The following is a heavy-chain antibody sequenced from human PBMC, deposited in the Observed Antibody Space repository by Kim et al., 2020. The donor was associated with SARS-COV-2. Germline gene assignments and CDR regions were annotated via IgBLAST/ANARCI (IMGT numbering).Heavy chain of an antibody. V-gene: IGHV1-69*13. J-gene: IGHJ4*02. CDR2: IIPIFGTA. Sequence: SVKVSCKASGGTFSSYAISWVRQAPGQGLEWMGGIIPIFGTANYAQKFQGRVTITADESTSTAYMELSSLRSEDTAVYYCARCGDILTGYWNWGQGTLVTVSS. CDR1: GGTFSSYA. D-gene: IGHD3-9*01. CDR3: ARCGDILTGYWN.